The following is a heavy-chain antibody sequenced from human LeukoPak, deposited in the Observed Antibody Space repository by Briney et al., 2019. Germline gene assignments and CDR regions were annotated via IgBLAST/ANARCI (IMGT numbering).Heavy chain of an antibody. D-gene: IGHD6-13*01. CDR3: AKRGSSIYYWSSPGPHYYYYMDV. V-gene: IGHV3-23*01. CDR2: ICGSGGST. CDR1: GFTCSKYG. J-gene: IGHJ6*03. Sequence: GGSLRLSCAASGFTCSKYGMSWVRQAPGKGLECVSSICGSGGSTFYADSVKGRFTISRDNSKNTLYLQMNSLSAEDAAIYYCAKRGSSIYYWSSPGPHYYYYMDVWGRGTTVTVSS.